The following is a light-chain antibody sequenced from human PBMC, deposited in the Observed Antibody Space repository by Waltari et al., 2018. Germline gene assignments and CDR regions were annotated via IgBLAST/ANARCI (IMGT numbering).Light chain of an antibody. CDR2: LGS. CDR3: MQSLQTLWT. CDR1: QSLLHRNGNNS. V-gene: IGKV2-28*01. J-gene: IGKJ1*01. Sequence: DIVVTQSPLSLPVTPGEPASISCRSSQSLLHRNGNNSLDWYLQKPGQSPQLLIYLGSNRDSGVPDRFSGSGSGTDFTLRISRVEAEDVGVYYCMQSLQTLWTFGPGTKVEIK.